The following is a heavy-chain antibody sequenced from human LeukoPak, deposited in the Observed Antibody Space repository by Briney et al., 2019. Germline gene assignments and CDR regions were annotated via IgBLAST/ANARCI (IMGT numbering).Heavy chain of an antibody. CDR2: ISWNSGSI. V-gene: IGHV3-9*03. CDR1: GFTFDDYA. J-gene: IGHJ6*04. CDR3: ANSSSWYGV. Sequence: GGSLRLSCAAPGFTFDDYAMHWVRQAPGKGLEWVSGISWNSGSIGYADSVKGRFTISRDNAKNSLYLQMNSLRAGDMALYYRANSSSWYGVWGKGTTVTVSS. D-gene: IGHD6-13*01.